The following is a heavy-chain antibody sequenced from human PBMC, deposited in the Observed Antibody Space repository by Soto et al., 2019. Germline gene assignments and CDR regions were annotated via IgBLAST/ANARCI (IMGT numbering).Heavy chain of an antibody. D-gene: IGHD6-19*01. CDR1: GDSYSISTYS. CDR3: AGMPYTSGLRFDP. J-gene: IGHJ5*02. Sequence: TLSLTCDMSGDSYSISTYSWVWIRHPPGKALQWIGFIYQSGVTSYNPSLASRVSISLDRSNNQCSLKLKSVTAADTAVYFCAGMPYTSGLRFDPWGPGTLVTVSS. CDR2: IYQSGVT. V-gene: IGHV4-30-2*01.